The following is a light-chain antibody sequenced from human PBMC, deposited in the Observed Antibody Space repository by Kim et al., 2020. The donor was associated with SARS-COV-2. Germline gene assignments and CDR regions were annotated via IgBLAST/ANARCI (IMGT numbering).Light chain of an antibody. CDR1: RDISNY. J-gene: IGKJ1*01. CDR2: AAS. Sequence: EDRVTTTGRASRDISNYLAWFQLKPGKAPKLLIYAASALQPGVPSRFSGSGSGTDFTLTVTSLQPEDVATYYCQKCDSAPWTFGQGTKVDIK. CDR3: QKCDSAPWT. V-gene: IGKV1-27*01.